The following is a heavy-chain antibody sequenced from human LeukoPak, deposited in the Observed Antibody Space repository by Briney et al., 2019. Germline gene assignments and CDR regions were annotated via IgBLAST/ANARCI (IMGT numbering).Heavy chain of an antibody. V-gene: IGHV4-4*09. J-gene: IGHJ4*02. D-gene: IGHD3-3*01. CDR1: GASITNYF. Sequence: KPSETLSLTCTVSGASITNYFWGWIRQPPGKVLQWIGYVYSGAYYYNPSLVSRLTVSVDTAKNQFSLGLRSVTAADTAVYYCARLRPRTNYDFSSGYYAFDYWGQGTLVTVSS. CDR3: ARLRPRTNYDFSSGYYAFDY. CDR2: VYSGAY.